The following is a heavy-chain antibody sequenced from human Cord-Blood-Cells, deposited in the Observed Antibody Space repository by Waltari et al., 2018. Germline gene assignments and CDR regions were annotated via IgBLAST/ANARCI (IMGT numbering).Heavy chain of an antibody. J-gene: IGHJ6*02. Sequence: EVQLVESGGGLVQPGGSLRLSCAASGFTFSSYEMNWVRQAPGKGLEWVSYISSSGSTIYYADSVKGRFTISRDNAKNSLYLQMNSLRAEDTAVYYCAREPVYGSGSYYYYYYGMDVWDQGP. V-gene: IGHV3-48*03. CDR1: GFTFSSYE. D-gene: IGHD3-10*01. CDR3: AREPVYGSGSYYYYYYGMDV. CDR2: ISSSGSTI.